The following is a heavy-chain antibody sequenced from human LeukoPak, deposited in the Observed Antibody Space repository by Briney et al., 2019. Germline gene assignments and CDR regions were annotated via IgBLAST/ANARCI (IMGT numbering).Heavy chain of an antibody. Sequence: GGSLRLSCAASGFTFSSYAMSWVRQAPGKGLEWVSAISGSGGSTYYADSVKGRFTISRDNSKDTLYLQMNSLRAEDTAVYYCAKSGTGSLMYFDYWGQGTLVTVSS. D-gene: IGHD7-27*01. CDR1: GFTFSSYA. CDR2: ISGSGGST. CDR3: AKSGTGSLMYFDY. V-gene: IGHV3-23*01. J-gene: IGHJ4*02.